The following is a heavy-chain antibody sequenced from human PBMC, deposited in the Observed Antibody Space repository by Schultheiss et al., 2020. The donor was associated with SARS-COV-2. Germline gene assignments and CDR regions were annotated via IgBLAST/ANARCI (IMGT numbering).Heavy chain of an antibody. Sequence: SETLSLTCTVSGGSISSSSYYWGWIRQPPGKGLEWIGRIYTSGSTNYNPSLKSRVTISVDTSKNQFSLKLSSVTAADTAVYYCARRAPPDIVVVPAVLHYGMDVWGQGTTVTVSS. V-gene: IGHV4-39*07. D-gene: IGHD2-2*01. CDR3: ARRAPPDIVVVPAVLHYGMDV. J-gene: IGHJ6*02. CDR1: GGSISSSSYY. CDR2: IYTSGST.